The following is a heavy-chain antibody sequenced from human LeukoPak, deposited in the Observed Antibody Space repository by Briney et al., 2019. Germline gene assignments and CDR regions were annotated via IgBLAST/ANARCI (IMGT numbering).Heavy chain of an antibody. D-gene: IGHD3-3*01. CDR2: IYYSGST. Sequence: SETLSLTCTVSGGSISSYYWSWIRQPPGKGLEWIGYIYYSGSTNYNPSLKSRVTISVDTSKNQFSLKLSSVTAADTAVYYCARESRSGYYYFDWWGQGTLVTVSS. V-gene: IGHV4-59*01. CDR3: ARESRSGYYYFDW. CDR1: GGSISSYY. J-gene: IGHJ4*02.